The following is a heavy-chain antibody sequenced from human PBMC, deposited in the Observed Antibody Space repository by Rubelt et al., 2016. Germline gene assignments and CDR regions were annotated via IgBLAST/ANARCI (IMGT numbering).Heavy chain of an antibody. CDR3: ARDIYAGYLDY. V-gene: IGHV3-33*01. CDR2: IRYEGT. J-gene: IGHJ4*02. D-gene: IGHD2/OR15-2a*01. Sequence: VQLVESGGGLVQPGGSLRLSCAASGFSFRDYAMHWVRQAPGKGLEWVAAIRYEGTYYAESVKGRFTISRDNSENTLRLQMNSLRGEDTAVYYCARDIYAGYLDYWGQGTLVTVSA. CDR1: GFSFRDYA.